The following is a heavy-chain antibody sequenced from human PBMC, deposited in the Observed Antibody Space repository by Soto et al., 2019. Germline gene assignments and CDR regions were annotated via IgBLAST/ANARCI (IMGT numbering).Heavy chain of an antibody. V-gene: IGHV4-31*03. D-gene: IGHD3-22*01. CDR2: IYYSGST. Sequence: SETLSLTCTVSGGSISSGGYYWSWIRQHPGKGLEWIGYIYYSGSTYYNPSLKSRVTISVDTSKSQFSLKLSSVTAADTAVYYCARIRLNYYDSSMVDYWGQGTLVTVSS. CDR1: GGSISSGGYY. CDR3: ARIRLNYYDSSMVDY. J-gene: IGHJ4*02.